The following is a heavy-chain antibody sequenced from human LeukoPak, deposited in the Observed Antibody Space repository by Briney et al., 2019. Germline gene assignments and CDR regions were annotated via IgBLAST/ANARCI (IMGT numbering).Heavy chain of an antibody. V-gene: IGHV3-7*01. CDR3: AAWTDRGYNF. Sequence: PGGSLRLSCAASGFSFSGSWMNWVRQAPGKGLEWVANINPDGSQKRFVDSVMGRFTMSRDNAKNSLYLQMNSLRSGDTAVFYCAAWTDRGYNFWGQGTLVTVSS. CDR1: GFSFSGSW. D-gene: IGHD5-24*01. J-gene: IGHJ4*02. CDR2: INPDGSQK.